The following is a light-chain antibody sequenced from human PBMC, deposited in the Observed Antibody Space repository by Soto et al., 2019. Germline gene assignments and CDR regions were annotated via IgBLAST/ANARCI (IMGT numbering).Light chain of an antibody. CDR1: QSVGND. CDR2: GAS. J-gene: IGKJ1*01. CDR3: QQYYNWPPAWT. Sequence: DIVMAQSPASLSVSPGEGVTLSCRASQSVGNDLEWYQQRAGQAHRLLIYGASTRATGVPARFTGSGSVTDFTLTISSLQSEDFAVYYCQQYYNWPPAWTFGQGTRVDIK. V-gene: IGKV3-15*01.